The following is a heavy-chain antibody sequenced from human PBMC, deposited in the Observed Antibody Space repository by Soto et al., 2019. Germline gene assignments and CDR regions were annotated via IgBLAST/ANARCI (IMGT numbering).Heavy chain of an antibody. V-gene: IGHV4-30-2*01. J-gene: IGHJ5*02. D-gene: IGHD3-3*01. CDR3: ERKAATDTNNWFDP. CDR2: IYHSGST. Sequence: TLSLTCAVSGGSISSGGYSWSWIRQPPGKGLEWIGYIYHSGSTYYNPSLKSRVTISVDRSKNQFSLKLSSVTAADTAVYYCERKAATDTNNWFDPWGQGTLVTVSS. CDR1: GGSISSGGYS.